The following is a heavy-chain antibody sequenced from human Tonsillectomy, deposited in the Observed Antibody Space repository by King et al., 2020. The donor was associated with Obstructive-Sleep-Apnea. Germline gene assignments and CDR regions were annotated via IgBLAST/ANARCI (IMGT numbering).Heavy chain of an antibody. J-gene: IGHJ6*02. V-gene: IGHV1-69*01. D-gene: IGHD2-2*01. Sequence: QLVQSGAEVKKPGSSVKVSCKASGGTFSSYAISWVRQAPGQGLEWMGGIIPIFGTANYAQKFQGRVTITADESTSTAYMELSSLRSEDTAVYYCARDKDEDVVVVERNSQYYGMDVWGQGTTVTVSS. CDR2: IIPIFGTA. CDR3: ARDKDEDVVVVERNSQYYGMDV. CDR1: GGTFSSYA.